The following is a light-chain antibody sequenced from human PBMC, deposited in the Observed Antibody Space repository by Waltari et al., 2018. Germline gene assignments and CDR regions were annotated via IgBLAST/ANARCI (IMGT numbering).Light chain of an antibody. CDR3: SSYTESGARV. CDR2: EVY. CDR1: SNDVGTYPY. J-gene: IGLJ2*01. Sequence: QSGLTQPASVSGSPGQSITISGTGTSNDVGTYPYVSWYQHHPDRAPLLLIYEVYNRPSGISTRFSGSKSGNTASLTISGLLAEDEAVYYCSSYTESGARVFGGGTKVTV. V-gene: IGLV2-14*01.